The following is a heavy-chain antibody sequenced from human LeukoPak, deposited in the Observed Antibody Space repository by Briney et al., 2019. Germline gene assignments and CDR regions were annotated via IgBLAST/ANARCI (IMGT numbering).Heavy chain of an antibody. CDR3: ARDQRASPVAADY. J-gene: IGHJ4*02. V-gene: IGHV3-7*01. CDR2: IKEVGSGK. D-gene: IGHD2-15*01. CDR1: GFTFRRSW. Sequence: GGSLRLSCAASGFTFRRSWMTCVRQAPGKGLVWVANIKEVGSGKYYVDSVKGRFAISRDNAKNSLYLQMNSLRAEDTAVYYCARDQRASPVAADYWGQGTLVTVSS.